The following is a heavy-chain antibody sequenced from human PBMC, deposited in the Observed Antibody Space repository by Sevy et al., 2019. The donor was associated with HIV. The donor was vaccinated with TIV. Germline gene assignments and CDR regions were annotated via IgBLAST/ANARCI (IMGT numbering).Heavy chain of an antibody. CDR2: ISSSGSSI. CDR3: ARDNIVVVPAAMVKIYYYYGMDV. D-gene: IGHD2-2*01. Sequence: GGSLRLSCTASGFTFSSYDMNWVRQAPGKGLEWVSKISSSGSSIYYADSVKGRFTISRDNAKNSLYLQMNSLRAEDTAVYYCARDNIVVVPAAMVKIYYYYGMDVWGQGTTVTVSS. CDR1: GFTFSSYD. V-gene: IGHV3-48*03. J-gene: IGHJ6*02.